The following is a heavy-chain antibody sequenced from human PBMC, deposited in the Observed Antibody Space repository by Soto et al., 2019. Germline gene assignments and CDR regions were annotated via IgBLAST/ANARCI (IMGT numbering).Heavy chain of an antibody. V-gene: IGHV4-31*03. Sequence: SETLSLTCTVSGDSISSGGYYWSWIRQHPGKGLEWIGYIYYSGSTYYNPSLKSRVTISVDTSKNQLSLKLSSVTAADTAVYYCAASCVGCGGFNYYGMDVWGQGTQVTVSS. CDR2: IYYSGST. CDR3: AASCVGCGGFNYYGMDV. J-gene: IGHJ6*02. CDR1: GDSISSGGYY. D-gene: IGHD2-21*01.